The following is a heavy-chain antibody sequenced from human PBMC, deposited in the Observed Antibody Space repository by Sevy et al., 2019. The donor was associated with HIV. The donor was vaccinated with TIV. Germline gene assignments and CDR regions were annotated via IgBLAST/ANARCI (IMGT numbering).Heavy chain of an antibody. V-gene: IGHV3-7*03. CDR2: IKQDGSEK. D-gene: IGHD2-15*01. CDR3: ARVLSGQQVAAAKAAAFDI. CDR1: GFTFSSYW. J-gene: IGHJ3*02. Sequence: GGYLRLSCAASGFTFSSYWMSWVRQAPGKGLEWVANIKQDGSEKYYVDSVKGRFTISRDNAKNSLYLQMNSLRAEDTAAYYCARVLSGQQVAAAKAAAFDIWGQGTQVLVSS.